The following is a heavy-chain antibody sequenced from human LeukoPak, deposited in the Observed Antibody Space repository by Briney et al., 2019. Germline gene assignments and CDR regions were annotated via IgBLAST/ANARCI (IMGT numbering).Heavy chain of an antibody. CDR3: ASRKFSGYSPFDY. V-gene: IGHV4-59*08. CDR1: GGSISTYY. CDR2: IYYSGST. Sequence: KPSETLSLTCTVSGGSISTYYWSWIRQPPGKGLEWIGYIYYSGSTNYNPSLKSRVTISVYTSKNQFSLSLCSVTASDTAVYYCASRKFSGYSPFDYWGQGTLVTVSS. J-gene: IGHJ4*02. D-gene: IGHD3-22*01.